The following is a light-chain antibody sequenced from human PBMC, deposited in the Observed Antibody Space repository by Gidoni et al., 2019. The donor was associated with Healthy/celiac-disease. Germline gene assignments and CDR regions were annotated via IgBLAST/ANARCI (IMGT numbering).Light chain of an antibody. CDR3: QQYNSYPWT. CDR1: QSISSW. V-gene: IGKV1-5*03. J-gene: IGKJ1*01. Sequence: DIQMTQSPSTLSASVVDRVTITCRASQSISSWLAWYQQKPGKAPKLLIYKASSLESGVPSRFSGSGFGTEFTLTISSLQPDDFATYYCQQYNSYPWTFGQGTKVEIK. CDR2: KAS.